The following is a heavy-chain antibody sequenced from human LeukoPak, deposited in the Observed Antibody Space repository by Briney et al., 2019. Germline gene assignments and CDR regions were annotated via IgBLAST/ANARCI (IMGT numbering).Heavy chain of an antibody. D-gene: IGHD2-15*01. CDR3: ARAGDIVVVVAAFPYYFDY. Sequence: GESLKISYKGSGYSFTSYWIGWVRQMPGKDLEWMGIIYPGDSDTRYSPSFQGQVTISADKSISSAYLQWSSLKASDTAMYYCARAGDIVVVVAAFPYYFDYWGQGTLVTVSS. CDR2: IYPGDSDT. V-gene: IGHV5-51*01. CDR1: GYSFTSYW. J-gene: IGHJ4*02.